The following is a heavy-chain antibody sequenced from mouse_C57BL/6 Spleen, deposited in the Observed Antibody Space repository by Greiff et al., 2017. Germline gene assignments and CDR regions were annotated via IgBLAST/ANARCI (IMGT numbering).Heavy chain of an antibody. CDR1: GFTFSDYG. CDR2: ISSGSSTI. J-gene: IGHJ2*01. V-gene: IGHV5-17*01. Sequence: EVKLMESGGGLVKPGGSLKLSCAASGFTFSDYGMHWVRQAPEKGLEWVAYISSGSSTIYYADTVKGRFTISRDNAKNTLFLQMTSLRSEDTAMYYCARSLGQAFDYWGQGTTLTVSS. CDR3: ARSLGQAFDY. D-gene: IGHD3-3*01.